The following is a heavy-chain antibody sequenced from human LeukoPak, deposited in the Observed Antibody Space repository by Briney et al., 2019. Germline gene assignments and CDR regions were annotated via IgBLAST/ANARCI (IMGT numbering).Heavy chain of an antibody. J-gene: IGHJ4*02. CDR1: GYTFTSYY. CDR2: INPSGGST. CDR3: ARDGSARIVVVAAPEYYFDY. Sequence: ASVKVSCKAPGYTFTSYYMHWVRQAPGQGLEWMGIINPSGGSTSYAQKFQGRVTMTRDMSTSTVYMELSSLRSEDTAVYYCARDGSARIVVVAAPEYYFDYWGQGTLVTVSS. V-gene: IGHV1-46*01. D-gene: IGHD2-21*02.